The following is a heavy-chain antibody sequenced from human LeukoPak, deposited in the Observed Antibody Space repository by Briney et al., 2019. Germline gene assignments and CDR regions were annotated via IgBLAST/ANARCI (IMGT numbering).Heavy chain of an antibody. CDR2: MSYDGHNK. CDR3: AKSGIAAADYWYFDL. Sequence: RSLRLSRAASGFTFITYAMHWVRQAPGKGPEWVAVMSYDGHNKDYADSVKGRFTISRDNSKNTLYLQMNRLRAEDTAVYYCAKSGIAAADYWYFDLWGRGTLVTVSS. CDR1: GFTFITYA. V-gene: IGHV3-30-3*01. J-gene: IGHJ2*01. D-gene: IGHD6-13*01.